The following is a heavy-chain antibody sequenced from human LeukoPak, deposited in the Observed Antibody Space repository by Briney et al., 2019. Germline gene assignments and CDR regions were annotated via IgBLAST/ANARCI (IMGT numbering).Heavy chain of an antibody. CDR2: INHSGST. Sequence: SETLSLTCAVYGGSFSGYYWSWIRQPPGKGLEWIGEINHSGSTNYNPSLKSRVTISVDTSKNRFSLKLSSVTAADTAVYYCARDGIVVVPAARHWGQGTLVTVSS. J-gene: IGHJ4*02. V-gene: IGHV4-34*01. CDR3: ARDGIVVVPAARH. D-gene: IGHD2-2*01. CDR1: GGSFSGYY.